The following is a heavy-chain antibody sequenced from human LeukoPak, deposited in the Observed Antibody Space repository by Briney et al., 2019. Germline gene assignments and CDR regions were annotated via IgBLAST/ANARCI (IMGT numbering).Heavy chain of an antibody. V-gene: IGHV3-74*01. CDR3: ARAHFLRYPDSLGAFDI. J-gene: IGHJ3*02. CDR2: INSDGSST. D-gene: IGHD2/OR15-2a*01. CDR1: GFTFSSYW. Sequence: QPGGSLRLSCAASGFTFSSYWMHWVRQAPGKGRVWVSRINSDGSSTSYADSVKGRFTISRDNAKNTLYLQMNSLRAEDTAVYYCARAHFLRYPDSLGAFDIWGQGTMVTVSS.